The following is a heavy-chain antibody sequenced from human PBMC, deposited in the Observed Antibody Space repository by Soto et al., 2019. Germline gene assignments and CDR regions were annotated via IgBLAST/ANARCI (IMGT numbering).Heavy chain of an antibody. D-gene: IGHD3-22*01. CDR1: GGTFSTY. CDR3: ARLLYYDSSGYPVDY. J-gene: IGHJ4*02. V-gene: IGHV1-69*02. Sequence: SVKVSCKASGGTFSTYISWVRQAPGQGLEWMGRIIPILGIANYAQKFQGRVTITADKSTSTAYMELSSLRSEDTAVYYCARLLYYDSSGYPVDYWGQGTLVTVSS. CDR2: IIPILGIA.